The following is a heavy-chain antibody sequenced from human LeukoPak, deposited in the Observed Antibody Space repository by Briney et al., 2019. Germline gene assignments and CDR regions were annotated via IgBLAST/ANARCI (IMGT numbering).Heavy chain of an antibody. D-gene: IGHD3-22*01. CDR2: ISTSGGTK. CDR3: ARAGYYYDSSGYSSPFDY. CDR1: GFTFSSFE. V-gene: IGHV3-48*03. J-gene: IGHJ4*02. Sequence: GGSLRLSCAASGFTFSSFEMNWVRQAPGRGLEWLSHISTSGGTKYYADSVKGRFTISRDNAENSVYLQMSGLTAEDTGLYYCARAGYYYDSSGYSSPFDYWGQGTLVTVSS.